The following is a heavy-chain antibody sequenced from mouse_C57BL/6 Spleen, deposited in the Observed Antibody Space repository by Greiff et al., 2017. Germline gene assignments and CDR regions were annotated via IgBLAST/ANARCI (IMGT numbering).Heavy chain of an antibody. CDR3: ARHYSNYGYAMDY. J-gene: IGHJ4*01. V-gene: IGHV5-17*01. CDR2: ISSGSSTI. CDR1: GFTFSDYG. Sequence: EVMLVESGGGLVKPGGSLKLSCAASGFTFSDYGMHWVRQAPEKGLEWVAYISSGSSTIYYADTVKGRFTISRDNAKNTLFLQMTSLRSEDTAMYYCARHYSNYGYAMDYWGQGTSVTVSS. D-gene: IGHD2-5*01.